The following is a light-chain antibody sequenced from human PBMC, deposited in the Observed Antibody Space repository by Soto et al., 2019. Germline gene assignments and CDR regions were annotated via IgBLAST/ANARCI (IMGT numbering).Light chain of an antibody. J-gene: IGKJ1*01. CDR2: AAS. Sequence: EVVLTQSPDTLSWSPGERATLSCRASQALSSSYLAWYQQKPGQAPRLLVFAASTRATGIPDRFSGSGSGTDFTLTISNLDPDDFAVYYCQLFRAFGQGTRVEI. CDR1: QALSSSY. CDR3: QLFRA. V-gene: IGKV3-20*01.